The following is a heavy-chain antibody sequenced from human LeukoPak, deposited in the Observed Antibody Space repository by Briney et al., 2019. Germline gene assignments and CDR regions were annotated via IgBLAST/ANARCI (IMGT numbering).Heavy chain of an antibody. Sequence: GGSLRLSCVASGFTFSRHGMNWVRQAPGKGLEWVSGISPSGDIKYYVDSVKGRFNVSRDNSKNTLYLQINSLRDEDTAVYYCARHRLSSYTYMDVWGKGTTVTISS. CDR3: ARHRLSSYTYMDV. J-gene: IGHJ6*03. CDR1: GFTFSRHG. D-gene: IGHD5-12*01. CDR2: ISPSGDIK. V-gene: IGHV3-23*01.